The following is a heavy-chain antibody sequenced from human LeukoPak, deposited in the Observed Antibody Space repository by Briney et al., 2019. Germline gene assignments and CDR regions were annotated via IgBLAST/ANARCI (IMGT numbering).Heavy chain of an antibody. CDR2: IHEDGGDK. CDR3: AKGIGDYLHYYFDY. Sequence: GGSLRLSCVVSGFTFSSYWMNWVRQAPGKGLDWVANIHEDGGDKYYVDSVKGRFTISRDNAKNSLYLQMNSLRPEDTAVYYCAKGIGDYLHYYFDYWGQGTLVTVSS. V-gene: IGHV3-7*04. J-gene: IGHJ4*02. D-gene: IGHD4-17*01. CDR1: GFTFSSYW.